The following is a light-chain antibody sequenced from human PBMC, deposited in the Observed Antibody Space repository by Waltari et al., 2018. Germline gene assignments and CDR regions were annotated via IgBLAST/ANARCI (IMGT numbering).Light chain of an antibody. V-gene: IGKV3-11*01. J-gene: IGKJ3*01. CDR1: QSVRGY. Sequence: ELVLTQSPATLSVSPGERATLSCRASQSVRGYIAWYQQKPGQAPSLLIYDTSNRATGLPARFSGSGSGTDFTLTISSLEPEDFAVYYCQHRGHWPPDATFGPGTKVDIK. CDR2: DTS. CDR3: QHRGHWPPDAT.